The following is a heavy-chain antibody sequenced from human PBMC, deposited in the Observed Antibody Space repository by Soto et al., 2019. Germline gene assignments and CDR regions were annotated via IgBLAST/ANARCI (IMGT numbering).Heavy chain of an antibody. Sequence: GGSLRLSCAASGFTFSSYAMHWVRQAPGKGLEWVAVISYDGSNKYYADSVKGRFTISRDNSKNTLYLQMNSLRAEDTAVYYCARDVYGSGSYYNLGYWGQGTLVTVSS. CDR3: ARDVYGSGSYYNLGY. V-gene: IGHV3-30-3*01. CDR1: GFTFSSYA. CDR2: ISYDGSNK. D-gene: IGHD3-10*01. J-gene: IGHJ4*02.